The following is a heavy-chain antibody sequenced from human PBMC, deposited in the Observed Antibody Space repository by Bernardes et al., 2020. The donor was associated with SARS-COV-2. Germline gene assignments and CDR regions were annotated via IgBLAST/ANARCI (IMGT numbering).Heavy chain of an antibody. CDR3: AKVSYIDGGYDSKALLGFDY. V-gene: IGHV3-9*01. D-gene: IGHD5-12*01. Sequence: GGSLRLSCAASGFTFGDYAMHWVRQAPGQGLEWVSGISWNSGSIGYADSVKGRFTISRDNAKNSLYLQMNSLRAEDTALYYCAKVSYIDGGYDSKALLGFDYWGQGTLVTVSS. CDR2: ISWNSGSI. CDR1: GFTFGDYA. J-gene: IGHJ4*02.